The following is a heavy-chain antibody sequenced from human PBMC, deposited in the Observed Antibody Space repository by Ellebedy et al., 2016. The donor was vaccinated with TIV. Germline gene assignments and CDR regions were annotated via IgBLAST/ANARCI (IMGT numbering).Heavy chain of an antibody. Sequence: GGSLRLSCVASGFTFSSYWMHWVRQAPGKGLVWVSRINSDGSSTSYADSVKGRFTISRDNAKNTLYLQMNSLRAEDTAVYYCARDFAVYYMDVWGKGTTVTVSS. V-gene: IGHV3-74*01. J-gene: IGHJ6*03. D-gene: IGHD3-3*01. CDR2: INSDGSST. CDR1: GFTFSSYW. CDR3: ARDFAVYYMDV.